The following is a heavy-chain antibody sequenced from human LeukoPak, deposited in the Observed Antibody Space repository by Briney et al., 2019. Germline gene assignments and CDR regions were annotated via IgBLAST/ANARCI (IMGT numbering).Heavy chain of an antibody. J-gene: IGHJ3*02. D-gene: IGHD3-22*01. Sequence: ASVKVSCKASGYTFTGYYMHWVRQAPGQGLEWMGIINPSGGSTSYAQKFQGRVTMTRDTSTSTVYMELSSLRSEDTAVYYCARGGDYYDSSGYYYEGDAFDIWGQGTMVTVSS. V-gene: IGHV1-46*01. CDR1: GYTFTGYY. CDR2: INPSGGST. CDR3: ARGGDYYDSSGYYYEGDAFDI.